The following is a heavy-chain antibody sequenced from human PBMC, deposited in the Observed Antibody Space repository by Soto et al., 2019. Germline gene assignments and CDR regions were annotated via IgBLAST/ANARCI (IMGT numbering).Heavy chain of an antibody. V-gene: IGHV4-38-2*02. D-gene: IGHD1-26*01. CDR2: IYHSGST. J-gene: IGHJ6*02. Sequence: SETLSLTCAVSGYSISSGYYWGWIRQPPGKGLEWIGSIYHSGSTYYNPSLKSRVTISVDTSKNQFSLKPSSVTAADTAVYYCARDTVRGAPYYYGMDVWGQGTTVTVSS. CDR1: GYSISSGYY. CDR3: ARDTVRGAPYYYGMDV.